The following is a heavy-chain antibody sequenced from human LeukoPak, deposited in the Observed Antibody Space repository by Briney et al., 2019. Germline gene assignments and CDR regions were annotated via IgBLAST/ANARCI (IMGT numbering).Heavy chain of an antibody. J-gene: IGHJ4*02. CDR3: ATLITHNFDY. Sequence: GESLEISCQGSGYSFPNYWIGWVRQMPGKGLEWMGIIYPDDSDTRYSPSFQGQVTISADKSISTAYLQWSSLKASDTAMYYCATLITHNFDYWGQGTLVTVSS. CDR1: GYSFPNYW. D-gene: IGHD3-16*01. CDR2: IYPDDSDT. V-gene: IGHV5-51*01.